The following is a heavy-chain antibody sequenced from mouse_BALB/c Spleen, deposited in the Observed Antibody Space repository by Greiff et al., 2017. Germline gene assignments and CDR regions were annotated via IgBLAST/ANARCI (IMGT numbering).Heavy chain of an antibody. J-gene: IGHJ3*01. V-gene: IGHV5-17*02. CDR1: GFTFSSFG. CDR3: AREIYDGYFAWFAY. D-gene: IGHD2-3*01. CDR2: ISSGSSTI. Sequence: DVKLVESGGGLVQPGGSRKLSCAASGFTFSSFGMHWVRQAPEKGLEWVAYISSGSSTIYYADTVKGRFTISRDNPKNTLFLQMTSLRSEDTAMYYCAREIYDGYFAWFAYWGQGTLVTVSA.